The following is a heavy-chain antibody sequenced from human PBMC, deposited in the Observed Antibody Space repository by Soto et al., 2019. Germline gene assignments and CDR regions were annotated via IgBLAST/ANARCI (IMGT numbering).Heavy chain of an antibody. V-gene: IGHV3-30*18. CDR1: GFTFSSYG. D-gene: IGHD4-17*01. CDR2: ISYDGSNK. CDR3: AKDPVPYGGNHFDY. J-gene: IGHJ4*02. Sequence: GGSLRLSCAASGFTFSSYGMHWVRQAPGKGLEWVAVISYDGSNKYYADSVKGRFTISRDNSKNTLYLQMNSLRAEDTAVYYCAKDPVPYGGNHFDYWGQGTLVTVSS.